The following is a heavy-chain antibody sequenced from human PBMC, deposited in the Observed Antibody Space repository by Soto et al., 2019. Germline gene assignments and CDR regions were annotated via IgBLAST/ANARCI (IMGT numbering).Heavy chain of an antibody. V-gene: IGHV4-34*01. D-gene: IGHD6-13*01. Sequence: QVQLQQWGAGLLKPSETLSLTCAVYGGSFSGYYWSWIRQPPGKGLEWIGEINHSGSTNYNPSLKSRVTISVDTSKNQFSLKLSSVTAADTAVYYCARGDSSSWSYYFDCWGQGTLVTVSS. CDR3: ARGDSSSWSYYFDC. CDR2: INHSGST. CDR1: GGSFSGYY. J-gene: IGHJ4*02.